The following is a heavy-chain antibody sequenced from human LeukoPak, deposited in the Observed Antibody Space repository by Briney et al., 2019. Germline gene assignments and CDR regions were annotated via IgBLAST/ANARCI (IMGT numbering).Heavy chain of an antibody. CDR1: GGSFSGYY. V-gene: IGHV4-34*01. Sequence: PSETLSLTCAVYGGSFSGYYWSWIRQPPGKGLEWIGEINHCGSTNYNPSLKSRVTISVDTSKNQFSLKLSSVTAADTAVYYCARLRKRITMVRGAIYFDYWGQGTLVTVSS. J-gene: IGHJ4*02. D-gene: IGHD3-10*01. CDR2: INHCGST. CDR3: ARLRKRITMVRGAIYFDY.